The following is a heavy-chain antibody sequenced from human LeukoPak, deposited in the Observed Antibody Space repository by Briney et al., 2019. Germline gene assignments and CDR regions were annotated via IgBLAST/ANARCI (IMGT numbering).Heavy chain of an antibody. CDR1: GFTFSSYD. J-gene: IGHJ4*02. Sequence: GGSLRLSCAASGFTFSSYDMTWVRQAPGRGLEWVSSIRPSGDNTYYADSVKGRFTISRDNSKNTLYLQMNSLRAEDTAVYFCARTYGSGSYLPFPSRDSWGQGTLVTVSS. D-gene: IGHD3-10*01. CDR3: ARTYGSGSYLPFPSRDS. CDR2: IRPSGDNT. V-gene: IGHV3-23*01.